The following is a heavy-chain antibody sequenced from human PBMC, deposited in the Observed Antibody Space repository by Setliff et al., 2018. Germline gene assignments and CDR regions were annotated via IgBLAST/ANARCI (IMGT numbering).Heavy chain of an antibody. D-gene: IGHD3-10*01. CDR1: GASINRDY. V-gene: IGHV4-59*08. Sequence: SETLSLTCSVSGASINRDYWNWIRQPPGKGLEWIGYIHYSGSTNYNPSLKGRVTMTSDTSRNQLSLKLTSVSAADTAIYYCARSSYYASGNSHNYYMDVWGKGTAVPSP. CDR3: ARSSYYASGNSHNYYMDV. J-gene: IGHJ6*03. CDR2: IHYSGST.